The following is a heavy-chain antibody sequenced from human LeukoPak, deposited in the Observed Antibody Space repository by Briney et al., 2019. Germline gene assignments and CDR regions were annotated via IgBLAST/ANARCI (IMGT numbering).Heavy chain of an antibody. J-gene: IGHJ4*02. V-gene: IGHV4-4*09. CDR3: ARGEAAAGVFDY. Sequence: SETLSLTCTVSGGSISSYYWSWLRQPPGKGLEWIGYIYTSGSTNYNPSLKSRVTISVDTSKNQFSLKLSSVTAADTAVYYCARGEAAAGVFDYWGQGTLVTVSS. D-gene: IGHD6-13*01. CDR2: IYTSGST. CDR1: GGSISSYY.